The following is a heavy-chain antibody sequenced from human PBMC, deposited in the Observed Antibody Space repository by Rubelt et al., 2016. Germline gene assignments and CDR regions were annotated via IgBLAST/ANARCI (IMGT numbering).Heavy chain of an antibody. V-gene: IGHV3-11*06. CDR2: ISSSSSYT. J-gene: IGHJ4*02. D-gene: IGHD6-19*01. Sequence: GKGLEWVSYISSSSSYTNYADSVKGRFTISRDNAKNSLYLQMNSLRAEDTAVYYCARVSVAGDFDYWGQGTLVTVSS. CDR3: ARVSVAGDFDY.